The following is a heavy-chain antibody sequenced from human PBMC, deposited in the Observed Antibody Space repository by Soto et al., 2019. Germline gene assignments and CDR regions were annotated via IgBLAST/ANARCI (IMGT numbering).Heavy chain of an antibody. CDR1: GVTFSDYY. CDR2: ISSGGSST. Sequence: GGSLRLSCAASGVTFSDYYMSWIRQAPGKGLEWLSYISSGGSSTYYADSVKGRFTISRDNAKNSLYLQMNSLRAEDTAVYYCARDNRGFQSSWGQGTLVTVSS. V-gene: IGHV3-11*01. J-gene: IGHJ5*02. CDR3: ARDNRGFQSS.